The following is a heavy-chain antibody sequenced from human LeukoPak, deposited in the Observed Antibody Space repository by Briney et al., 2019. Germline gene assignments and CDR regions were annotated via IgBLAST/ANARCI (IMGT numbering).Heavy chain of an antibody. V-gene: IGHV3-23*01. D-gene: IGHD3-3*01. CDR3: ANAGNYDFWSGTNYYFDY. CDR1: GFTFSNYA. J-gene: IGHJ4*02. Sequence: GGSLRLSCAASGFTFSNYAMDWVRQAPGKGLEWVSALSTGGDRAYYADSVKGRFTTSRDNSKNTLYLQMNSLRAEDTAVYYCANAGNYDFWSGTNYYFDYWGQGTLVTVSS. CDR2: LSTGGDRA.